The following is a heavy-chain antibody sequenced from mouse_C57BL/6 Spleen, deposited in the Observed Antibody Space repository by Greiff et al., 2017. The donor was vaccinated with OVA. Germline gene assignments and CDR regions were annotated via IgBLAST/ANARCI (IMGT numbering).Heavy chain of an antibody. J-gene: IGHJ4*01. CDR3: ARRITTVVAFDAMDY. V-gene: IGHV1-72*01. Sequence: QVQLQQPGAELVKPGASVRLSCKASGYTFTSYWMHWVKQRPGRGLEWIGRIDPNSGGTKYNEKFKSKATLTVDKPSSTAYMQLSSLTSEDSAVYYCARRITTVVAFDAMDYWGQGTSVTVSS. CDR1: GYTFTSYW. CDR2: IDPNSGGT. D-gene: IGHD1-1*01.